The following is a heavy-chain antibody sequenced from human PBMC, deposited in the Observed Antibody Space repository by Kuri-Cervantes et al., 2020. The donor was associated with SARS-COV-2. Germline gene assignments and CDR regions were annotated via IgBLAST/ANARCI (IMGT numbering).Heavy chain of an antibody. D-gene: IGHD2-15*01. J-gene: IGHJ4*02. CDR2: ISSSSSYI. Sequence: GESLKISCAASGFTFSSYSMNWVRQAPGKGLEWVSSISSSSSYIYYADSVKGRFTISRDNSKNTLYLQMNSLRVEDTAVYYCAKDQHGIVVVVAAIDYWGQGTLVTVSS. CDR3: AKDQHGIVVVVAAIDY. CDR1: GFTFSSYS. V-gene: IGHV3-21*01.